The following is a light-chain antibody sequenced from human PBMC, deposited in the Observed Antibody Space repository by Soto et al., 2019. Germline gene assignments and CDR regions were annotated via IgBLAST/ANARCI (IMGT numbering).Light chain of an antibody. CDR2: GAS. CDR3: QPYSTSPWT. CDR1: QSMSSNQ. V-gene: IGKV3-20*01. J-gene: IGKJ1*01. Sequence: IVLTPSLDTRVLTPGGRGTRXXSASQSMSSNQLVWHQQKPGQPTTXXIVGASSRATGIPDRFSGGGAGTDFTITSSGLQPEVFAVYYCQPYSTSPWTFGQGTKVDIK.